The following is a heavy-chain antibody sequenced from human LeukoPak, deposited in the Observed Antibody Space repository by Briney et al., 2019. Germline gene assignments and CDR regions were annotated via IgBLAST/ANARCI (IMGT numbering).Heavy chain of an antibody. Sequence: GASVKVSCKASGYTFTGYYMHWVRQAPGQGLEWMGWINPNSGGTNCAQKFQGRVTLTRDTSISTAYMDLSRLRFDDTAVYFCARVGGDSGRGWDPADYWGQGTLVTVSS. CDR1: GYTFTGYY. D-gene: IGHD4-17*01. V-gene: IGHV1-2*02. CDR2: INPNSGGT. CDR3: ARVGGDSGRGWDPADY. J-gene: IGHJ4*02.